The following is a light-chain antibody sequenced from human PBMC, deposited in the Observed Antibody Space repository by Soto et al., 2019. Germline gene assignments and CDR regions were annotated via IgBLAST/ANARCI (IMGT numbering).Light chain of an antibody. Sequence: EIVLTQSPGILSLSPGERATLSCRASQTVIRNYLAWHQQKTGQTPRLLVYGESSRATGIPDRLSGSGSGTDLNLTISRLEPEDFAVYYCQKHGGSPITCGQGTRLEIK. CDR3: QKHGGSPIT. J-gene: IGKJ5*01. CDR1: QTVIRNY. CDR2: GES. V-gene: IGKV3-20*01.